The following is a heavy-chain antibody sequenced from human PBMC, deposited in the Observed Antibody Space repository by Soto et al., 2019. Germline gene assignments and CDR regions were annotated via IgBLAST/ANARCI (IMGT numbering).Heavy chain of an antibody. CDR3: ARVKRSVGNWFDP. D-gene: IGHD1-26*01. CDR1: GGSISSYY. J-gene: IGHJ5*02. V-gene: IGHV4-59*01. CDR2: IYYSGST. Sequence: PSETLSLTCTVSGGSISSYYWSWIRQPPGKGLEWIGYIYYSGSTNYNPSLKSRATISVDTSKNQFSLKLSSVTAADTAVYYCARVKRSVGNWFDPWGHGTLVTVSS.